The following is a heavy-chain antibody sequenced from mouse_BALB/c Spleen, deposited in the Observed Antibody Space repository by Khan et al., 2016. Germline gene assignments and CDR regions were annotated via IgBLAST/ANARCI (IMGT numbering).Heavy chain of an antibody. J-gene: IGHJ3*01. V-gene: IGHV2-6-7*01. D-gene: IGHD2-4*01. Sequence: VQLQESGPGLVAPSQSLSITCTVSGFSLTGFSVNWVRQPPGKALEWLGMIWGDGSTDYNSALKYRLSFNRDDSNIQVFLKMNSLQTDCTTRYFCASYYDYDGGFAYGGQGTLVTVSA. CDR2: IWGDGST. CDR1: GFSLTGFS. CDR3: ASYYDYDGGFAY.